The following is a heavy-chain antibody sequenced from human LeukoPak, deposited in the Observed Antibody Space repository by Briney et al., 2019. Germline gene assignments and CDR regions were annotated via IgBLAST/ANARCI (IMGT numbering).Heavy chain of an antibody. CDR1: GASISSYY. CDR2: IYTSGTN. V-gene: IGHV4-4*07. CDR3: ARDPGDGYNFIDY. D-gene: IGHD5-24*01. J-gene: IGHJ4*02. Sequence: SETLSLTCRVSGASISSYYWSWIRQPAGKGLEWIGRIYTSGTNNYNHSLKSRVTMSVDTSKNQFSLKLSSVTAADTAVYYCARDPGDGYNFIDYWGQGTLVTVSS.